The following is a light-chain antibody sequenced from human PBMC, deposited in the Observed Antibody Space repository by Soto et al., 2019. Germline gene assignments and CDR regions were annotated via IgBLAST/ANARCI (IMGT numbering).Light chain of an antibody. V-gene: IGLV2-14*01. CDR3: SSYTSSSTLEVV. J-gene: IGLJ2*01. CDR1: SSDVGGYNY. Sequence: QSVLTQPASVSGSPGQSITISCTGTSSDVGGYNYVSWYQQHPGKAPKLMIYDVSNRPSGVSNSFSGSKSGNTASLTISGLQAEDEADYYCSSYTSSSTLEVVFGGGTKLTVL. CDR2: DVS.